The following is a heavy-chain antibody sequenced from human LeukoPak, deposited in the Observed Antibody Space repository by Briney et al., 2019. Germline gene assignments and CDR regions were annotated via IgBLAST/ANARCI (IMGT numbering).Heavy chain of an antibody. V-gene: IGHV1-8*03. D-gene: IGHD3-3*01. CDR1: GNTFTSYD. J-gene: IGHJ6*03. CDR2: MNPNSGNT. Sequence: GASVKVSCKASGNTFTSYDINWVRQATGQGLEWMGWMNPNSGNTGYAQKFQGRVTITRNTSISTAYMELSSLRSEDTAVYYCARQSNYDFWSGYSPNYYYMDVWGKGTTVTVSS. CDR3: ARQSNYDFWSGYSPNYYYMDV.